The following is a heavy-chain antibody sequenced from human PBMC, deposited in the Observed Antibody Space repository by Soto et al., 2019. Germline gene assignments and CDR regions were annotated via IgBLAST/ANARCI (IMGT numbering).Heavy chain of an antibody. CDR1: GGSISSYY. CDR3: ARRSAGDGYYYYYGMDV. CDR2: IYYSGST. V-gene: IGHV4-59*01. D-gene: IGHD2-21*02. J-gene: IGHJ6*02. Sequence: WETLSLTCTVSGGSISSYYWSWIRQPPGKGLEWIGYIYYSGSTNYNPSLKSRVTISVDTSKNQFSLKLSSVTAADTAVYYCARRSAGDGYYYYYGMDVWGQGTTVTVSS.